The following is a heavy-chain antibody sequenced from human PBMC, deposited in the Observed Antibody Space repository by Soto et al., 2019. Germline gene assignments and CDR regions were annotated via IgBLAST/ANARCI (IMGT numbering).Heavy chain of an antibody. CDR3: ARDRVGSGSYYGPALIDY. J-gene: IGHJ4*02. CDR1: GFTFSSYA. D-gene: IGHD1-26*01. Sequence: LRLSCAASGFTFSSYAMHWVRQAPGKGLEWVAVISYDGSNKYYADSVKGRFTISRDNSKNTLYLQMNSLRAEDTAVYYCARDRVGSGSYYGPALIDYWGQGTLVTVSS. CDR2: ISYDGSNK. V-gene: IGHV3-30-3*01.